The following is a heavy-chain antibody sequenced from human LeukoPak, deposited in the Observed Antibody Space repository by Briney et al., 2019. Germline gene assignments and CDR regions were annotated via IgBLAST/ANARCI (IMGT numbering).Heavy chain of an antibody. J-gene: IGHJ4*02. CDR1: GFTFSSYG. V-gene: IGHV3-30*02. D-gene: IGHD4-17*01. CDR2: IQYDGSNE. CDR3: AKDGTTVTTEGLIDY. Sequence: GGSLRLSCAASGFTFSSYGMHWVRQAPGKGLEWVAYIQYDGSNEQYADSVKGRFSISRDSSKNILYLQLNSLRAEDTAVYYCAKDGTTVTTEGLIDYWGQGTLVTVSS.